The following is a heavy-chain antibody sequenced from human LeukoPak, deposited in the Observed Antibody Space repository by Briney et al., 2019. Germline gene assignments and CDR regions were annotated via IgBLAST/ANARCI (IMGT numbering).Heavy chain of an antibody. Sequence: PGGSLRLSCAASGFTFSTYWMHWVRQAPGKGLVWVSRINPDGTTTSYADSVKGRFTISRDNAKDTVYLQMNSLRAEDTAVYYCAKGYSSSSTFDYWGQGTLVTVSS. CDR2: INPDGTTT. CDR3: AKGYSSSSTFDY. CDR1: GFTFSTYW. V-gene: IGHV3-74*01. J-gene: IGHJ4*02. D-gene: IGHD6-6*01.